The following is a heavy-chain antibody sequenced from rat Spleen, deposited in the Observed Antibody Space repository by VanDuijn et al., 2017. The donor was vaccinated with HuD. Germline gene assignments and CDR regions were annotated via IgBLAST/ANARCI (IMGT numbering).Heavy chain of an antibody. CDR1: GYSITSNY. CDR3: ARFYSSYILMDA. V-gene: IGHV3-1*01. Sequence: EVQLQESGPGLVKPSQSLSLTCSVTGYSITSNYWGWIRKFPGNKMEWMGYISYSGSTSYNPSLKSRISITRDTSKNQFFLQLNSVTTEDTATYYCARFYSSYILMDAWGQGASVTVSS. CDR2: ISYSGST. D-gene: IGHD1-2*01. J-gene: IGHJ4*01.